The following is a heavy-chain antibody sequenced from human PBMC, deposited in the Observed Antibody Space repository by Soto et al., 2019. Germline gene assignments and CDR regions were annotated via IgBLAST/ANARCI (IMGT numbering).Heavy chain of an antibody. V-gene: IGHV4-31*03. Sequence: QVQLQESGPGLVKPSQTLSLTCTVSGGSISSGGYYWSWIRQHPGKGLEWIGNIYYSGSTYYNPYLKSRGTISVDTSKNQFSLTLSSVTDADTAVYYCARLLWFGELSGYYGMDVWGQGTTVTVSS. CDR2: IYYSGST. J-gene: IGHJ6*02. CDR1: GGSISSGGYY. CDR3: ARLLWFGELSGYYGMDV. D-gene: IGHD3-10*01.